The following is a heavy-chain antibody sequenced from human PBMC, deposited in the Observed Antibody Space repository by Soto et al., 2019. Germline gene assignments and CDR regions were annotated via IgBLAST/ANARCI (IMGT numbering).Heavy chain of an antibody. Sequence: KVSCKASGGTFSSYAISWVRQAPGHGLAWMGGIIPIFDTANYAQKFQSRVTITADECTSTAYMELSSLRSEDTAVYYCARSYSSGWYIFDYWGQGTLVTVSS. CDR2: IIPIFDTA. CDR1: GGTFSSYA. V-gene: IGHV1-69*01. J-gene: IGHJ4*02. D-gene: IGHD6-19*01. CDR3: ARSYSSGWYIFDY.